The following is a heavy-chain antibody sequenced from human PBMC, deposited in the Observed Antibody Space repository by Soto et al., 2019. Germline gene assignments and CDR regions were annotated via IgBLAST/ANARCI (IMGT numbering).Heavy chain of an antibody. CDR1: ELTFSDYI. CDR3: AREWEPDAFDI. V-gene: IGHV3-48*01. CDR2: ISSTSSTI. D-gene: IGHD1-26*01. J-gene: IGHJ3*02. Sequence: GGSLRLSCAASELTFSDYIMHWVRQAPGKGLEWVSYISSTSSTIYYADSVKGRFTISRDNAKNSLYLQMNSLRAEDTAVYYCAREWEPDAFDIWGQGTMVTVSS.